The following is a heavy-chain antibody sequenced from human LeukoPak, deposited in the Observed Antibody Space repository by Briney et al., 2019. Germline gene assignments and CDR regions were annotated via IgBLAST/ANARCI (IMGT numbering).Heavy chain of an antibody. Sequence: GGSLRLSCAASGFTFSNAWMSWVRQAPGKGLEWVGRIKSKTDGGTTDYAAPVKGRFTISRDDSKNTLYLQMNSLKTEDTAVYYCTPDYLVGYDWDMNFDYWGQGTLVTVSS. J-gene: IGHJ4*02. D-gene: IGHD3-16*01. CDR2: IKSKTDGGTT. V-gene: IGHV3-15*01. CDR3: TPDYLVGYDWDMNFDY. CDR1: GFTFSNAW.